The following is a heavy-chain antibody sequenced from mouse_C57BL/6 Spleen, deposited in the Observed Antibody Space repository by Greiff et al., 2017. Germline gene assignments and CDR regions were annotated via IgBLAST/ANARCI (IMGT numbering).Heavy chain of an antibody. Sequence: LVESGAELVKPGASVKISCKASGYAFSSYWMNWVKQRPGKGLEWIGQIYPGDGDTNYNGKFKGKATLTADKSSSTAYMQLSSLTSEDSAVYFCARYYGSSSYAMDYWGQGTSVTVSS. J-gene: IGHJ4*01. D-gene: IGHD1-1*01. CDR2: IYPGDGDT. CDR1: GYAFSSYW. CDR3: ARYYGSSSYAMDY. V-gene: IGHV1-80*01.